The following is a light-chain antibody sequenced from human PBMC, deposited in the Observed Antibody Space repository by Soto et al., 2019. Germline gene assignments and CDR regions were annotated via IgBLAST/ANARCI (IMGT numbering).Light chain of an antibody. V-gene: IGLV1-40*01. CDR2: GNN. Sequence: QSVLTQPPSVSGAPGQRVTISCTGSSSNIGAGYDVHWYKQLPGTAPKLLIFGNNNRPSGVPDRFSGSKFGPSASLAITGLQDDDEADYYGQSYDRSLSGTVLGGGTKLTVL. J-gene: IGLJ3*02. CDR3: QSYDRSLSGTV. CDR1: SSNIGAGYD.